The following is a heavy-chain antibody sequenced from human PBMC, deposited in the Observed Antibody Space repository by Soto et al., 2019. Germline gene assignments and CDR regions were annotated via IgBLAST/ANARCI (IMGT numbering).Heavy chain of an antibody. J-gene: IGHJ4*02. V-gene: IGHV4-30-2*05. CDR3: ARVWDSSGLGRYYFDY. CDR2: IYHSGST. D-gene: IGHD3-22*01. Sequence: PSETLSLTCAVSGGSISSGGYSWSWIRQPPGKGLEWIGYIYHSGSTYYNPSLKSRVTISVDTSKNQFSLKLSSVTAADTAVYYCARVWDSSGLGRYYFDYWGQGTLVTVSS. CDR1: GGSISSGGYS.